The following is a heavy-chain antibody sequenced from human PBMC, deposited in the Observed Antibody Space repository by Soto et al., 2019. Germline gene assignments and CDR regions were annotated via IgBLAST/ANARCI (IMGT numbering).Heavy chain of an antibody. V-gene: IGHV1-18*01. D-gene: IGHD5-18*01. J-gene: IGHJ6*03. CDR1: GYSFTSYG. CDR2: ISPYNGRT. CDR3: GRCRTDSYAMDV. Sequence: QVHLVQSGSDVEKPGASVKVSCKASGYSFTSYGIGWVRQVPGQGPEWMGWISPYNGRTNYAQSVKGRVVMTTDISTKTVYLELRSLRSDDSAIYYCGRCRTDSYAMDVWGKGTTVTVSS.